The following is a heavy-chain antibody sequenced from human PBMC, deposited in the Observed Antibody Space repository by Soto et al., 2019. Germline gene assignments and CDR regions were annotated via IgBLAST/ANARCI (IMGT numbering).Heavy chain of an antibody. Sequence: PGGSLRLSCVASGFTFNSYEINWIRQAPGKGLEWVSYISGSGSAIYYADSVKGRFTISRGNAKNSLYLQMSSLRAEDTAVYYCARDDPRDGYNSGFDYWGQGTLVTVSS. CDR2: ISGSGSAI. CDR1: GFTFNSYE. D-gene: IGHD2-21*01. J-gene: IGHJ4*02. V-gene: IGHV3-48*03. CDR3: ARDDPRDGYNSGFDY.